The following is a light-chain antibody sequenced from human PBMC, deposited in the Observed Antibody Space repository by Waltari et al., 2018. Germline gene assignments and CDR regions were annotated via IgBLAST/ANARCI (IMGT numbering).Light chain of an antibody. CDR2: DVT. Sequence: QSALTQPASVSGSPGPSITISCIRTGKDVGTDHSVSWYPCHPGQAPKLMIYDVTERPSGVSDRFSGSKSGNTASLTISGLQTEDEAFYYCSSYTSDSTIVFGGGTRLTVL. CDR3: SSYTSDSTIV. J-gene: IGLJ3*02. V-gene: IGLV2-14*03. CDR1: GKDVGTDHS.